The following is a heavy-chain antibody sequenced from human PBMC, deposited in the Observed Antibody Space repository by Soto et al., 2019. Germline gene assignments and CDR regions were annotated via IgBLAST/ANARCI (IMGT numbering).Heavy chain of an antibody. J-gene: IGHJ4*02. CDR1: GFTFTSSA. CDR2: IVVGSGNT. V-gene: IGHV1-58*01. CDR3: AADDKVGDYYDSSGPLH. D-gene: IGHD3-22*01. Sequence: QMQLVQSGPEVKKPGTSVKVSCKASGFTFTSSAVQWVRQARGQRLEWIGWIVVGSGNTNYAQKFQERVTITRDMSTSTAYRELSSLGFEDTAVYYCAADDKVGDYYDSSGPLHWGEGTLVSVSS.